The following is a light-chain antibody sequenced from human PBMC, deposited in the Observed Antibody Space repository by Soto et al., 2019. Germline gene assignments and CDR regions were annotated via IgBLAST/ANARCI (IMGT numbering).Light chain of an antibody. CDR2: WAS. CDR1: QSVLHSSHNKNY. Sequence: DIVMTQSPDSLAVSLGERATINCKSSQSVLHSSHNKNYLAWYQQKPGQPPKLLIYWASTRKSGVPDRFSGSGSGTDFTLTNSSLQAEDVAVYYCQHYYTTPRTFGQGTKVEIK. V-gene: IGKV4-1*01. CDR3: QHYYTTPRT. J-gene: IGKJ1*01.